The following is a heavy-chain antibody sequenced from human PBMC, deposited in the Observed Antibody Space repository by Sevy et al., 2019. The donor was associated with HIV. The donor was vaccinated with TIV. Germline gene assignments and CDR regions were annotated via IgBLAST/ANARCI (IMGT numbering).Heavy chain of an antibody. CDR1: GFTFSSYS. V-gene: IGHV3-21*01. CDR3: ARDYPIPTYSSSTSCYTNRPPYYYYYGMDV. Sequence: GGFLRLSCAASGFTFSSYSMNWVRQAPGKGLEWVSSISSSSSYIYYADSVKGRFTISRDNAKNSLYLQMNSLRAEDTDVYYCARDYPIPTYSSSTSCYTNRPPYYYYYGMDVWGQGTTVTVSS. D-gene: IGHD2-2*02. CDR2: ISSSSSYI. J-gene: IGHJ6*02.